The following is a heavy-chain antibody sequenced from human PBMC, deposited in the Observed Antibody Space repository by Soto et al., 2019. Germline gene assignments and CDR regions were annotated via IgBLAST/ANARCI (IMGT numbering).Heavy chain of an antibody. D-gene: IGHD4-17*01. V-gene: IGHV1-69*01. CDR3: ARTKTTVTTNLVPFDY. J-gene: IGHJ4*02. CDR1: GGTCSSYA. Sequence: ASVRVSCRAAGGTCSSYAMSWVRQAPGQGLEWMGGIIPIFGTANYAQKFQGRVTITADESTSTAYMELSSLRSEDTAVYYCARTKTTVTTNLVPFDYWGQGTLVTVSS. CDR2: IIPIFGTA.